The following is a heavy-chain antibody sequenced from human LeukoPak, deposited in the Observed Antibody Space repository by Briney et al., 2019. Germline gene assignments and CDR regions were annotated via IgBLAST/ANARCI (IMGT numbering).Heavy chain of an antibody. Sequence: SETLSLTCAVYGGSFSGYYWSWIRQPPGKGLEWIGEISHSESTNYNPSLKSRVTISVDTSKNQFSLKLTSVSAVDTAVYYCARDCSSSSCYLDYWSQGTLVTVPS. CDR3: ARDCSSSSCYLDY. CDR2: ISHSEST. V-gene: IGHV4-34*01. CDR1: GGSFSGYY. D-gene: IGHD2-2*01. J-gene: IGHJ4*02.